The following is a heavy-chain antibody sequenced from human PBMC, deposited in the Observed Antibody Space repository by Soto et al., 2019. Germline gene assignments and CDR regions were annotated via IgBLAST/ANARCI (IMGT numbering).Heavy chain of an antibody. Sequence: EVQLVESGGGLVKPGGSLRLSCAASGFTFSGHTINWVRQAPGKGLEWVSSVSRSSSYIYYADSVKGRFTVSRDDAQKFLSLQMNRRRGGDPAIYYCARCMGFDGSGYAFFDSWGQGTQVTVSS. V-gene: IGHV3-21*01. CDR1: GFTFSGHT. D-gene: IGHD3-10*01. CDR2: VSRSSSYI. J-gene: IGHJ4*02. CDR3: ARCMGFDGSGYAFFDS.